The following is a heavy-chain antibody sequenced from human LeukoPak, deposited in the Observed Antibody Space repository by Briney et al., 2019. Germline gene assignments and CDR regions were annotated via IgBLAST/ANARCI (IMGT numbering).Heavy chain of an antibody. CDR3: ASTLRFLPYRRFDY. J-gene: IGHJ4*02. CDR2: IYQSGSGSS. V-gene: IGHV4-39*01. Sequence: PSENLSLNCSVSGGSIISSNYYWGWIRQPPGKGLEWIGSIYQSGSGSSYYNPSLKSRVTIFGDTSKNQFFLRLSSVTAADTAVYYCASTLRFLPYRRFDYWGQGTLVTVPS. D-gene: IGHD3-3*01. CDR1: GGSIISSNYY.